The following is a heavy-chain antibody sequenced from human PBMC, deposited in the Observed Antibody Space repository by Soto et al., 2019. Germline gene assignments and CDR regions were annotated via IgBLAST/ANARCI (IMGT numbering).Heavy chain of an antibody. CDR3: ARYRREAVAGYTLDN. CDR1: GGSISSNY. J-gene: IGHJ4*02. V-gene: IGHV4-59*01. Sequence: SETLSLTCTVSGGSISSNYWTWIRQPPGKGLEWIGYVYNSGSTNCNPSLKSRVTISEDTSKSQFSLKVNSMTAADTAVYYCARYRREAVAGYTLDNWGQGILVTVSS. CDR2: VYNSGST. D-gene: IGHD6-13*01.